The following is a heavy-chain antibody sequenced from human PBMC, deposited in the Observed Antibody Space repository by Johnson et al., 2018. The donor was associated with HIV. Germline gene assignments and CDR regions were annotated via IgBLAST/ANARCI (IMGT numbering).Heavy chain of an antibody. V-gene: IGHV3-64*01. Sequence: EVQLVESGGGLVQPGGSLRLSCAASGFTFSSYAMHWVRQAPGKGLEYVSAISSNGGSTYYANSVKGRFTISRDNSKNTLYLQMGSLRAEDMAVYYCAREASGSLDAFDIWGQGTMVTVSS. CDR1: GFTFSSYA. J-gene: IGHJ3*02. CDR3: AREASGSLDAFDI. D-gene: IGHD1-26*01. CDR2: ISSNGGST.